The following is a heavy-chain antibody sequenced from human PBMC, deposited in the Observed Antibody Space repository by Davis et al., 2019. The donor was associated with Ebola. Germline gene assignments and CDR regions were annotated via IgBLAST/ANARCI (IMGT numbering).Heavy chain of an antibody. V-gene: IGHV3-7*03. J-gene: IGHJ4*02. CDR2: IKQDGSEK. Sequence: PGGSLRLSCAASGFTFSSYWMSWVRQAPGKGLEWVANIKQDGSEKYYVDSVKGRFTISRDNAKNSLYLQMNSLRAEDMAVYYCAKGIQTGLDYFDYWGQGTLVTVSS. CDR3: AKGIQTGLDYFDY. D-gene: IGHD5-18*01. CDR1: GFTFSSYW.